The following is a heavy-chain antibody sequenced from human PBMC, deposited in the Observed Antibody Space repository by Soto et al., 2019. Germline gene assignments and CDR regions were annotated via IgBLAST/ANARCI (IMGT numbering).Heavy chain of an antibody. D-gene: IGHD6-19*01. CDR2: IWYDGSNK. V-gene: IGHV3-33*01. CDR1: GFTFSSYG. Sequence: QVQLVESGGGVVQPGRSLRLSCAASGFTFSSYGMHWVRQAPGKGLEWVAVIWYDGSNKYYADSVKGRFTISRDNSKKRLYLQMNSLRAEDSAVYYCARDCAGYSSGWYQRGGFDYWGQGTLVTVSS. J-gene: IGHJ4*02. CDR3: ARDCAGYSSGWYQRGGFDY.